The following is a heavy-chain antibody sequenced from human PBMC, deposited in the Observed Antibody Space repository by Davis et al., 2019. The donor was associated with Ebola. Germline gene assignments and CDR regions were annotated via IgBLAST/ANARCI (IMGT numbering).Heavy chain of an antibody. D-gene: IGHD3-3*01. CDR3: AADRGLTARGGVGMDV. V-gene: IGHV4-61*08. CDR2: THYDRDT. CDR1: GGSISSGDYY. J-gene: IGHJ6*02. Sequence: SETLSLTCNVSGGSISSGDYYWSWIRQPPGKGLEWIGYTHYDRDTSYNPSLQSRATISVDMSKNLVSLILSSVTAADTAVYYCAADRGLTARGGVGMDVWGQGTTVTVSS.